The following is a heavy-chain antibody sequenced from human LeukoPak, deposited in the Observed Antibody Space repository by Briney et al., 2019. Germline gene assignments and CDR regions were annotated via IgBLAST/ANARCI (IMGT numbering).Heavy chain of an antibody. Sequence: GGSLRLSCAASGFTFSSYGMHCVRQAPGKGLEWVAFIRYDGSNKYYADSVKGRFTISRDNSKNTLYLQMNSLRAEDTAVYYCAKDQSPYYYDSSGYFDYWGQGTLVTVSS. V-gene: IGHV3-30*02. CDR3: AKDQSPYYYDSSGYFDY. CDR2: IRYDGSNK. CDR1: GFTFSSYG. D-gene: IGHD3-22*01. J-gene: IGHJ4*02.